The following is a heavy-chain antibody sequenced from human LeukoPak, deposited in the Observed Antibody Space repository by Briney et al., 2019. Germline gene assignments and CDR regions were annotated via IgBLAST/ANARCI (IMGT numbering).Heavy chain of an antibody. Sequence: SETLSLTCAVYGGSFSGYYWSWIRQPPGKGLEWIGEINHSGSTNYNPSLKSRVTISVDTSKNQFSLKLSSVTAADTAVYYCARVVRHIAAAGTPLLDYWGQGTLVTVSS. V-gene: IGHV4-34*01. CDR2: INHSGST. CDR1: GGSFSGYY. J-gene: IGHJ4*02. D-gene: IGHD6-13*01. CDR3: ARVVRHIAAAGTPLLDY.